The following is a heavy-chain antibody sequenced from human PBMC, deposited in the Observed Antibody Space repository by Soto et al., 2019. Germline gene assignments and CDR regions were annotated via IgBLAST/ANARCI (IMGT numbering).Heavy chain of an antibody. CDR1: GFTFSSYA. D-gene: IGHD4-17*01. CDR3: AKSASRTVTRSYFDY. CDR2: ISGSGGGT. Sequence: GGSLRLSCAASGFTFSSYAMSWVRQAPGKGLEWVSAISGSGGGTYYADSVKGRFTISRDNSKNTLYLQMNSLRAEDTAVYYCAKSASRTVTRSYFDYWGQGTLVTVSS. J-gene: IGHJ4*02. V-gene: IGHV3-23*01.